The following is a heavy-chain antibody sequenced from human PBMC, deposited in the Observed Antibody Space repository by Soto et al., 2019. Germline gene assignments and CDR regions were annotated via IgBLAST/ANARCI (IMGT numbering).Heavy chain of an antibody. Sequence: GGSLRLSCAASGFTFTSFAMSWVRQAPGKGLEWVSGISGSGASTYYADSVKGRFTISRDTSKKTLYLQMNTLRAEDTAVYYCAKVRSVAATSGEDSWGPGTLVTVSS. CDR3: AKVRSVAATSGEDS. CDR1: GFTFTSFA. V-gene: IGHV3-23*01. CDR2: ISGSGAST. J-gene: IGHJ4*02. D-gene: IGHD2-15*01.